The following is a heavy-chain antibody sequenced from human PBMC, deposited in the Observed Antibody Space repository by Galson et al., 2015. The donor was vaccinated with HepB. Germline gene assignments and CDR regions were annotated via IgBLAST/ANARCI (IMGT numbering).Heavy chain of an antibody. CDR3: AISGTAAGFLGH. V-gene: IGHV1-18*01. J-gene: IGHJ4*02. CDR2: ISPYNGDT. CDR1: GYTFTNYN. Sequence: SVKVSCKASGYTFTNYNINWVRQAPGQGLQWMGWISPYNGDTNYAQKFQGRVTMTTDTSTTTAYMELRNLRSDDTVVYYCAISGTAAGFLGHWGQGTLVTVSS. D-gene: IGHD6-13*01.